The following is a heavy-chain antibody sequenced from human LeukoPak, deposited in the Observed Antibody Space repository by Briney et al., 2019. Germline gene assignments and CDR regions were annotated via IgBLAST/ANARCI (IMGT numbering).Heavy chain of an antibody. CDR1: GDSISSGGYY. CDR3: ARGGGEQFDY. D-gene: IGHD1/OR15-1a*01. J-gene: IGHJ4*02. CDR2: IYYSGST. Sequence: PSETLSLTCTVSGDSISSGGYYWNWIRQHPGKGLEWIGFIYYSGSTYYNPSLKSRVTISVDTSKNQFSLKLSSVTAADTAVYYCARGGGEQFDYWGQGTLVTVSS. V-gene: IGHV4-31*03.